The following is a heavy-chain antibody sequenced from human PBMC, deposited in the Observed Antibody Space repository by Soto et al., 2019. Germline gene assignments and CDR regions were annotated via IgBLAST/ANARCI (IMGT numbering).Heavy chain of an antibody. CDR1: GFTFSSYS. CDR3: AREASNPPEHSALDY. D-gene: IGHD2-15*01. CDR2: ISSSSSYI. J-gene: IGHJ4*02. V-gene: IGHV3-21*01. Sequence: PEGSLRLSCAASGFTFSSYSMNWVRQAPGKGLEWVSSISSSSSYIYYADSVKGRFTISRDNAKNSLYLQMNSLRAEDTAVYYRAREASNPPEHSALDYWGQGTLVTVSS.